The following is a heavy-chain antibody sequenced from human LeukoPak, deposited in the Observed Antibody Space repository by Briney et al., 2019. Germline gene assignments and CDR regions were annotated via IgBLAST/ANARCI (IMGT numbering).Heavy chain of an antibody. CDR1: GGTFSSYA. J-gene: IGHJ4*02. Sequence: SVKVSCKASGGTFSSYAISWVRQAPGQGLEWMGGIIPIFGTANYAQKFQGRVTIITDESTSTAYMELSSLRSEDTAVYYCAREGLEYDRTESDYWGQGTLVTVSS. CDR2: IIPIFGTA. CDR3: AREGLEYDRTESDY. D-gene: IGHD3-22*01. V-gene: IGHV1-69*05.